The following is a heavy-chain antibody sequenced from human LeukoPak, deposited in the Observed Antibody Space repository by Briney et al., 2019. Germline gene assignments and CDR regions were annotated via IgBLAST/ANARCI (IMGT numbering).Heavy chain of an antibody. V-gene: IGHV4-39*01. D-gene: IGHD6-13*01. J-gene: IGHJ4*02. CDR1: GGSISSSSYY. Sequence: SETLSLTCTVSGGSISSSSYYWGWIRQPPGKGLEWIGSIYYSGSTYYNPSLKSRVTISVDTSKNQFSLKLSSVTAADTAVYYCARAKQQLVFGLDYWGQGTLVTVSS. CDR2: IYYSGST. CDR3: ARAKQQLVFGLDY.